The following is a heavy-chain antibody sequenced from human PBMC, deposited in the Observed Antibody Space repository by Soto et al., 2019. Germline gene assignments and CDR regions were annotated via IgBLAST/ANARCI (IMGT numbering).Heavy chain of an antibody. CDR2: INHSGST. J-gene: IGHJ6*02. CDR3: ARGKQEDFGVVITIYYYYGMDV. Sequence: PSETLSLTCAVYGGSFSGYYWSWIRQPPGKGLEWIGEINHSGSTNYNPSLKSRVTISVDTSKNQFSLKLSSVTAADTAVYYCARGKQEDFGVVITIYYYYGMDVWGQGTTVTVSS. D-gene: IGHD3-3*01. V-gene: IGHV4-34*01. CDR1: GGSFSGYY.